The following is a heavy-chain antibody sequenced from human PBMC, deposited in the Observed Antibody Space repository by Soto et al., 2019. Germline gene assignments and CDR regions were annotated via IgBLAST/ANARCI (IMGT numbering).Heavy chain of an antibody. CDR1: GFTFSSYG. V-gene: IGHV3-33*01. D-gene: IGHD3-9*01. Sequence: PGGSLRLSCAASGFTFSSYGMHWVRQAPGKGLEWVAVIWYDGSNKYYADSVKGRFTISRDNSKNTLYLQMNSLRAEDTAVYYCARDGTYYDILTGFHYYGMDVWGQGTTVTVSS. J-gene: IGHJ6*02. CDR2: IWYDGSNK. CDR3: ARDGTYYDILTGFHYYGMDV.